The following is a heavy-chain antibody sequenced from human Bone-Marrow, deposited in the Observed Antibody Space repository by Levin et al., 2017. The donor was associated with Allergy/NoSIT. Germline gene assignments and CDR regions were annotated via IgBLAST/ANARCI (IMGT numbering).Heavy chain of an antibody. V-gene: IGHV3-15*04. CDR2: IDKKTDGETT. CDR3: TLGAA. Sequence: GGSLRLSCAASGSAFYNTRMCWVRQTPGKGLEWVARIDKKTDGETTYYAAPVKGRFSISRDDSRNTLYLHMNSLKSEDTALYYCTLGAAWGQGTLVTVSS. J-gene: IGHJ4*02. CDR1: GSAFYNTR. D-gene: IGHD4/OR15-4a*01.